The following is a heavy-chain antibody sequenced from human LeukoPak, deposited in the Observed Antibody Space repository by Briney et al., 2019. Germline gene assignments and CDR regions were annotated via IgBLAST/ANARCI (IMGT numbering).Heavy chain of an antibody. J-gene: IGHJ4*02. D-gene: IGHD3-3*01. V-gene: IGHV3-23*01. Sequence: GGSLRLSCAASGSTFSSYAMSWVRQAPGKGLEWVSAISGSGGSTYYADSVKGRFTISRDNSKNTLYLQMNSLRAEDTAVYYCAKATIFGVVVGYWGQGTLVTVSS. CDR3: AKATIFGVVVGY. CDR2: ISGSGGST. CDR1: GSTFSSYA.